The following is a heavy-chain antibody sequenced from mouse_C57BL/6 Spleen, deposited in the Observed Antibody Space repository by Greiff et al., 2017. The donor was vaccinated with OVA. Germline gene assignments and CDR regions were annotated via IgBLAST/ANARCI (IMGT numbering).Heavy chain of an antibody. J-gene: IGHJ2*01. CDR1: GYTFTNYW. Sequence: QVQLKESGAELVRPGTSVKMSCKASGYTFTNYWIGWAKQRPGHGLEWIGDIYPGGGYTNYNEKFKGKATLTADKSSSTAYMQFSSLTSEDSAIYYCARSYSNFYFDYWGQGTTLTVSS. CDR2: IYPGGGYT. CDR3: ARSYSNFYFDY. V-gene: IGHV1-63*01. D-gene: IGHD2-5*01.